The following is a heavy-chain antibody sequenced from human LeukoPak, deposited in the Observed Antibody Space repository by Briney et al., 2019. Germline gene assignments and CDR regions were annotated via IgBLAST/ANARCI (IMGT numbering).Heavy chain of an antibody. CDR2: ISAYNGNT. Sequence: EASVKVSCKASGYTFTRYGICWVRQAPGQGLEWMGWISAYNGNTNYAQKLQGRVTMTTDTSTSTAYMELRSLRSDDTAVYYCARVWSLGYCDSSGPHPRPQAPDYWGQGTLVTVSS. CDR3: ARVWSLGYCDSSGPHPRPQAPDY. V-gene: IGHV1-18*01. D-gene: IGHD3-22*01. CDR1: GYTFTRYG. J-gene: IGHJ4*02.